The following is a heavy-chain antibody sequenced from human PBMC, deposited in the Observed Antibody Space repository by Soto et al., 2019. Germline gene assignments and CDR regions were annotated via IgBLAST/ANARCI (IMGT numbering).Heavy chain of an antibody. CDR3: ARDQRIQLWLRYYYYGMDV. J-gene: IGHJ6*02. Sequence: PSETLSLTCTVSGGSVSSGSYYWSWIRQPPGKGLEWIGYIYYSGSTNYNPSLKSRVTISVDTSKNQFSLKLSSVTAADTAVYYCARDQRIQLWLRYYYYGMDVWGQGTTVTVS. CDR2: IYYSGST. CDR1: GGSVSSGSYY. D-gene: IGHD5-18*01. V-gene: IGHV4-61*01.